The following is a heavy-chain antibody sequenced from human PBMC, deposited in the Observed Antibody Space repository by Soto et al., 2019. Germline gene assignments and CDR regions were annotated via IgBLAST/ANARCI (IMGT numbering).Heavy chain of an antibody. CDR3: AKDIGVVVPAAPFAY. CDR2: ISGSGGST. J-gene: IGHJ4*02. V-gene: IGHV3-23*01. CDR1: GFTFSSYA. D-gene: IGHD2-2*01. Sequence: SGGSLRLSCAASGFTFSSYAMSWVRQAPGKGLEWVSAISGSGGSTYYADSVKGRFTISRDNSKNTLYLQMNSLRAEDTAVYYCAKDIGVVVPAAPFAYWGQGTLVTVSS.